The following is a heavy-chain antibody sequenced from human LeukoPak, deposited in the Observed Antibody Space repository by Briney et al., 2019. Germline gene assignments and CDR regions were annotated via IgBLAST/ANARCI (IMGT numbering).Heavy chain of an antibody. CDR3: TRDRGAYNLYDY. J-gene: IGHJ4*02. D-gene: IGHD1-1*01. Sequence: GSLRLSCTASGFTFGDYAMSWIRQAPGKELEWVGFIRSKAYGETADYAASVKGRFTISRDDSKAIAYLQMNSLKTEDTAVYHCTRDRGAYNLYDYWGQGTLVTVSS. CDR1: GFTFGDYA. CDR2: IRSKAYGETA. V-gene: IGHV3-49*03.